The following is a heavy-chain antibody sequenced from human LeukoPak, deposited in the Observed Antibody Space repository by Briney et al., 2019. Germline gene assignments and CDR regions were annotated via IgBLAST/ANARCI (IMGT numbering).Heavy chain of an antibody. V-gene: IGHV1-8*01. J-gene: IGHJ6*02. Sequence: ASVKVSCKASGYTFTSYDINWVRQATGQGLEWMGWMNPNSGNTGYAQKFQGRVTMTRNTSISTAYMELGSLRSEDTAVYYCARVRSTGYPPYYYYYGMDVWGQGTTVTVPS. CDR2: MNPNSGNT. CDR1: GYTFTSYD. CDR3: ARVRSTGYPPYYYYYGMDV. D-gene: IGHD3-9*01.